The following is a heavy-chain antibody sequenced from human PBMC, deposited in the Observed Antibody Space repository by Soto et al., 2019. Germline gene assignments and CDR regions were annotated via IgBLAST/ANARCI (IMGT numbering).Heavy chain of an antibody. CDR2: IIPILGIA. CDR1: GGTFSSYT. Sequence: QVQLVQSGAEVKKPGSSVKVSCKASGGTFSSYTISWVRQAPGQGLEWMGRIIPILGIANYAQKFQGRVTITADKSTSTAYMELSSLRSEDTAVYYCVRFGDSKHYYYGMDVWGQGTTVTVSS. J-gene: IGHJ6*02. V-gene: IGHV1-69*02. CDR3: VRFGDSKHYYYGMDV. D-gene: IGHD3-10*01.